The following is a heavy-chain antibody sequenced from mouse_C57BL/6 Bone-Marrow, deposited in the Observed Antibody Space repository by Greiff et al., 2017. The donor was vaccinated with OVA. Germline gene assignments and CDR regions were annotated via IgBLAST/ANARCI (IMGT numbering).Heavy chain of an antibody. Sequence: QVTLKVSGPGILQPSQTLSLTCSFSGFSLSTFGMGVGWIRQPSGKGLEWLAHIWWDDDKYYNPALKSRLTISTDTSKNQVFLKIANVDTADTATYYCARVDYYGSSFYFDYWGQGTTLTVSS. CDR1: GFSLSTFGMG. D-gene: IGHD1-1*01. CDR2: IWWDDDK. CDR3: ARVDYYGSSFYFDY. V-gene: IGHV8-8*01. J-gene: IGHJ2*01.